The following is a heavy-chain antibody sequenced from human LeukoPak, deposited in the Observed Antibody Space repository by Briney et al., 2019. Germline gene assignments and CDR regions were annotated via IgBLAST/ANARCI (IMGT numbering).Heavy chain of an antibody. V-gene: IGHV3-33*01. D-gene: IGHD6-13*01. J-gene: IGHJ5*02. Sequence: GGSLRLSYAASGFTFSSYGMHWVRQAPGKGLEWVAVIWYDGSNKYYADSVKGRFTISRDNSKNTLYLQMNSLRAEDTAVYYCARALTYSSSTNWFDPWGQGTLVTVSS. CDR1: GFTFSSYG. CDR2: IWYDGSNK. CDR3: ARALTYSSSTNWFDP.